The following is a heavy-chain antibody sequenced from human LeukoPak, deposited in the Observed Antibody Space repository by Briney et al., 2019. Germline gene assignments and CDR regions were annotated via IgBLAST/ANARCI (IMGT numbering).Heavy chain of an antibody. V-gene: IGHV4-39*07. CDR1: GDSISSSIYY. CDR3: ARVDCSGGSCYTAFDI. D-gene: IGHD2-15*01. J-gene: IGHJ3*02. Sequence: SETLSLTCTVSGDSISSSIYYWGWIRQPPWKGLEWIGSIYYSGSTYYNPSLKSRVTISVDTSKNQFSLKLSSVTAADTAVYYCARVDCSGGSCYTAFDIWGQGTMVTVSS. CDR2: IYYSGST.